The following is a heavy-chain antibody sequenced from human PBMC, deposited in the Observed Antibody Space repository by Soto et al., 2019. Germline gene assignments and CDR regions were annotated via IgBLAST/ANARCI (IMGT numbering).Heavy chain of an antibody. D-gene: IGHD6-19*01. Sequence: ASVKVSCKASGYTFTSYRISWVRQAPGQGLEWMGWISAYNGNTNYAQKLQGRVTMTTDTSTSTAYMELRSLRSDDTAVYYCARAPPGGWSFWFDPWGQGTLVTVSS. CDR3: ARAPPGGWSFWFDP. V-gene: IGHV1-18*01. J-gene: IGHJ5*02. CDR2: ISAYNGNT. CDR1: GYTFTSYR.